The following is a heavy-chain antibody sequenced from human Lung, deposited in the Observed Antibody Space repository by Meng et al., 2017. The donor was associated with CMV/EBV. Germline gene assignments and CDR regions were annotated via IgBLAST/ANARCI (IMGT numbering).Heavy chain of an antibody. CDR3: ARESERFGELYDY. CDR2: SSTRYGQT. J-gene: IGHJ4*02. CDR1: GYSFSTFG. D-gene: IGHD3-10*01. Sequence: QPQLVHPGAEGEKPGASVKVSCKASGYSFSTFGISWVRQVPGQRPEWVGWSSTRYGQTRYAQNLQGRVILSTDTSTNTAYMTLRDLTFDDTAVYFCARESERFGELYDYWGQGTLVTVSS. V-gene: IGHV1-18*01.